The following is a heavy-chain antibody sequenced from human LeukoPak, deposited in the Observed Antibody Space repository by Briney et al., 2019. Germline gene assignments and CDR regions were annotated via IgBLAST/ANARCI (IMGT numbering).Heavy chain of an antibody. J-gene: IGHJ4*02. CDR3: AKEASWYSSGWYDYFDY. V-gene: IGHV3-23*01. Sequence: GGSLRLSCAASGFTFSSYAMSWVRQVPGKGLEWVSVISGSGGSTYYADSVKGRFTISRDNSKNTLYLQMNSLRAEDTAVYYCAKEASWYSSGWYDYFDYWGQGTLVTVSS. CDR2: ISGSGGST. CDR1: GFTFSSYA. D-gene: IGHD6-19*01.